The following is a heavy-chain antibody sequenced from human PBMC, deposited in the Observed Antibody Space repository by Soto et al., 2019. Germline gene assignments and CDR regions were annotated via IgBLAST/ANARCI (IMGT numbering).Heavy chain of an antibody. CDR3: ARPLRIAARGYYYYCMDV. CDR2: MNPNSGNT. V-gene: IGHV1-8*01. Sequence: QVQLVQSGAEVKKPGASVKVSCKASGYTFTSYDINWVRQATGQGLEWMGWMNPNSGNTGYAQKFQGRVTMTRNTSRSTAYMELSSLRSEDTAVYSCARPLRIAARGYYYYCMDVCGQGSTVTVSS. D-gene: IGHD6-6*01. J-gene: IGHJ6*02. CDR1: GYTFTSYD.